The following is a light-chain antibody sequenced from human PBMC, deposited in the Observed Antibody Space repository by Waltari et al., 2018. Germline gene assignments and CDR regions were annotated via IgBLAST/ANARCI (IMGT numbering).Light chain of an antibody. CDR3: QQHDNLPIT. Sequence: DIQMTQSPSSLSASVGDRVTFTCQASQDISKSLNWYQQKPGKAPKLLIHAASILEAGVPSRFRGSGSGTDFTFPISSLQAEDIGTYYCQQHDNLPITFGQGTRLEIK. CDR1: QDISKS. V-gene: IGKV1-33*01. CDR2: AAS. J-gene: IGKJ5*01.